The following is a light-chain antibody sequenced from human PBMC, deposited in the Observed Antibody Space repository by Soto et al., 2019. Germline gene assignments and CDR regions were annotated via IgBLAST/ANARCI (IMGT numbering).Light chain of an antibody. CDR1: QSISSR. Sequence: DIQMTQSPSTLSASVGDRVTITCRASQSISSRSAWYQQKPGKAPKFLIYDGSSLESGVPSRFSGSGSGTEFSLTISSLQPDDSATYYCQQYSSYNTFGQGTKLEIK. J-gene: IGKJ2*01. V-gene: IGKV1-5*01. CDR2: DGS. CDR3: QQYSSYNT.